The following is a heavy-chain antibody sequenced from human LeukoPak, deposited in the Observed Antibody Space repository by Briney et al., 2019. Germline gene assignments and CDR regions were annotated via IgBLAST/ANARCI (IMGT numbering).Heavy chain of an antibody. Sequence: PSQTLSLTCNVSGGSISSGDYYWSWIRQPPGKGLEWIGYIYYSGSTYYNPSLKSRVTISVDTSKNQFSLKLSSVTAADTAVYYCARDSSGYSVFDYWGQGTLVTVSS. V-gene: IGHV4-30-4*01. J-gene: IGHJ4*02. CDR2: IYYSGST. CDR1: GGSISSGDYY. D-gene: IGHD3-22*01. CDR3: ARDSSGYSVFDY.